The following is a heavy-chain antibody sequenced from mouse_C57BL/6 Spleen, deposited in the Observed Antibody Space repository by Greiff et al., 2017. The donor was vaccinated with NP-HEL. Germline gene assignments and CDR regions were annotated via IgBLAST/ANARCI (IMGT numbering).Heavy chain of an antibody. Sequence: VQLQQPGAELVKPGASVKLSCKASGYTFTSYWMHWVKQRPGQGLEWIGMIHPNSGSTNYNEKFKSKATLTVDKSSSTAYMQLSSLTSEDSAVYYCASEAGTDAMDYWGQGTSVTVSS. D-gene: IGHD4-1*01. CDR2: IHPNSGST. CDR1: GYTFTSYW. V-gene: IGHV1-64*01. J-gene: IGHJ4*01. CDR3: ASEAGTDAMDY.